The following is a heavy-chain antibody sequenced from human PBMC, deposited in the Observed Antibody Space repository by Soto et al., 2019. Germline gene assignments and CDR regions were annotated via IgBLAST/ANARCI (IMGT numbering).Heavy chain of an antibody. J-gene: IGHJ4*02. D-gene: IGHD5-12*01. CDR1: GYAFTGYY. Sequence: GAPVKLSCKASGYAFTGYYMHWVRQAPGQGLEWMGWINPNSGGTNYAQKFQGWVTMTRDTSISTAYMELSRLRSDDTAVYYCARERRFGYSGDARQLWGQGTLVTVS. CDR3: ARERRFGYSGDARQL. V-gene: IGHV1-2*04. CDR2: INPNSGGT.